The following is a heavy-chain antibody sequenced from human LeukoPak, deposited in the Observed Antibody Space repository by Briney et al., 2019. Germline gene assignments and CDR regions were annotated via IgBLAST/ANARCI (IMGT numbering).Heavy chain of an antibody. D-gene: IGHD2-2*01. J-gene: IGHJ4*02. CDR1: GGTFSSYA. Sequence: EASVKVSCKASGGTFSSYAISWVRQAPGQGLEWMGGIIPIFGTANYAQKFQGRVTITTDESTSTAYMELSSLRSEDTAVYYCASHKYCSSTSCQQILPFDYWGQGTLVTVSS. CDR2: IIPIFGTA. V-gene: IGHV1-69*05. CDR3: ASHKYCSSTSCQQILPFDY.